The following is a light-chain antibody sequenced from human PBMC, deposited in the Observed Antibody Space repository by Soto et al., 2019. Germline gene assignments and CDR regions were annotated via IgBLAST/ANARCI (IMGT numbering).Light chain of an antibody. CDR3: QQCGSSPLT. CDR2: RAS. Sequence: EIVLTQSPGTLSLSPGERATLSCRASQSVSSNYVAWYQQKPGQTPKVLIYRASSRATGIPDRFSGSGSGTDFTLTISRLEPEDFAMYYCQQCGSSPLTFGGGTKVDIK. V-gene: IGKV3-20*01. J-gene: IGKJ4*01. CDR1: QSVSSNY.